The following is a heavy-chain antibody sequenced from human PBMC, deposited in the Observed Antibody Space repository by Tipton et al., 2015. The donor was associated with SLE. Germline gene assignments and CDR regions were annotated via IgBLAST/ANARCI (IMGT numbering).Heavy chain of an antibody. V-gene: IGHV6-1*01. J-gene: IGHJ2*01. CDR1: GDSVSGNSAT. CDR2: TYYRSKWHN. Sequence: PGLVKPSQTLSLTCAISGDSVSGNSATWNWIRQSPSRGLEWLGRTYYRSKWHNDYAVSVKSRITINADTSKNQFSLQVNSVTAADTAVYYCARDRDIGAAIRRAAAYWYFDLWGRGTLVTVSS. CDR3: ARDRDIGAAIRRAAAYWYFDL. D-gene: IGHD2-2*01.